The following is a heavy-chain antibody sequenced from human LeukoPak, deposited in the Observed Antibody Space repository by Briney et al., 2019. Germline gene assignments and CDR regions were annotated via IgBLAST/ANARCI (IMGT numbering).Heavy chain of an antibody. J-gene: IGHJ4*02. CDR1: GFTFDDYA. Sequence: GRSLRRSCAASGFTFDDYAMHWVRQAPGKGLEWVSGISWNSGSIGYADSVKGRFTISRDNAKNSLYLQMNSLRAEDTALYYCAKEVIVGNFDYWGQGTLVTVSS. CDR3: AKEVIVGNFDY. D-gene: IGHD3-22*01. CDR2: ISWNSGSI. V-gene: IGHV3-9*01.